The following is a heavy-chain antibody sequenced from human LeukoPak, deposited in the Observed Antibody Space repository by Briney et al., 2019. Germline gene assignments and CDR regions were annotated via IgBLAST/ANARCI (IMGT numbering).Heavy chain of an antibody. CDR2: ISYDGSNK. J-gene: IGHJ4*02. CDR3: AKGKVGAGLELDY. D-gene: IGHD1-26*01. Sequence: QSGGSLRLSCAASGFTFSSYGMHWVRQAPGKGLEWVAVISYDGSNKYNADSVKGRFTISRDNSKNTLYLQMNSLRAEDTAVYYCAKGKVGAGLELDYWGQGTLVTVSS. CDR1: GFTFSSYG. V-gene: IGHV3-30*18.